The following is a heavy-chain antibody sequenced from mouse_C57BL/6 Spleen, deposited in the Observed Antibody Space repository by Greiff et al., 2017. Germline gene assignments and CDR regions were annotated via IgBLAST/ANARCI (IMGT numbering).Heavy chain of an antibody. J-gene: IGHJ1*03. CDR1: GFNIKDDY. Sequence: EVMLVESGAELVRPGASVKLSCTASGFNIKDDYMHWVKQRPEQGLEWIGWIDPENGDTEDASKFQGKATITADTSSNTAYLQLSSLTSEDTAVYYCTTCPDGYYWYFDVWGTGTTVTVSS. CDR2: IDPENGDT. V-gene: IGHV14-4*01. D-gene: IGHD2-3*01. CDR3: TTCPDGYYWYFDV.